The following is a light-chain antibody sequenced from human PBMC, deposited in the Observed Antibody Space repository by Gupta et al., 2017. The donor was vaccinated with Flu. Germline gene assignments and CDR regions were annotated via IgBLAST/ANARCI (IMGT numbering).Light chain of an antibody. J-gene: IGKJ1*01. CDR3: QQCDNTHLT. Sequence: SLGGPATINDRSNSSCLASSNNKNYLTWYQQKPGQSPKLLIYGASTGQSGVPDRFSGSGSGTXFTLTIXRLHAEDVAVYYCQQCDNTHLTFGXGTKVEIK. V-gene: IGKV4-1*01. CDR2: GAS. CDR1: SSCLASSNNKNY.